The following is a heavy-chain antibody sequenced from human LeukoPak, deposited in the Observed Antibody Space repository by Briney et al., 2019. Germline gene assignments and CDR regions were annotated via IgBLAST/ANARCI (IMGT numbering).Heavy chain of an antibody. CDR3: ARVLLGYCSSTSCYQDYYYYGMDV. Sequence: ASETLSLTCAVYAGSFSGYYWSWIRQPPGKGLEWIGEINHSGSTNYNPSLKSRVTISVDVSKNQFSLKLSSVTAADTAVYYCARVLLGYCSSTSCYQDYYYYGMDVWGQGTTVTVSS. CDR1: AGSFSGYY. D-gene: IGHD2-2*01. CDR2: INHSGST. V-gene: IGHV4-34*01. J-gene: IGHJ6*02.